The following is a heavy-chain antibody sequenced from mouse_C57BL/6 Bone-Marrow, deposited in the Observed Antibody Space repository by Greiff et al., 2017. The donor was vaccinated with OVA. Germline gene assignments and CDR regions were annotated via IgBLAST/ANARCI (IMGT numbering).Heavy chain of an antibody. CDR2: IDPEKGDT. CDR1: GFNIKDDY. CDR3: TTGYLAY. J-gene: IGHJ3*01. V-gene: IGHV14-4*01. Sequence: VQLQQSGAELVRPGASVKLSCTASGFNIKDDYMHWVKQRPEQGLEWIGWIDPEKGDTEYASKFQGKATITADTSSNTAYLQLSSLTSEDTAVYYCTTGYLAYWGQGTLVTVSA.